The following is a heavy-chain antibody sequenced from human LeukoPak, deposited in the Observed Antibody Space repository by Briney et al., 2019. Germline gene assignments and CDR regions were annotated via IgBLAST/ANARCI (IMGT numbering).Heavy chain of an antibody. V-gene: IGHV3-30*02. D-gene: IGHD2-2*01. CDR3: AKDSCSSTSCYAFYYGMDV. CDR2: IRYDGSNK. J-gene: IGHJ6*02. CDR1: EFTFSSYG. Sequence: GGSLRLSCAASEFTFSSYGMHWVRQAPGKGLEWVAFIRYDGSNKYYADSVKGRFTISRDNSKNTLYLQMNSLRAEDTAVYYCAKDSCSSTSCYAFYYGMDVWGQGTTVTVSS.